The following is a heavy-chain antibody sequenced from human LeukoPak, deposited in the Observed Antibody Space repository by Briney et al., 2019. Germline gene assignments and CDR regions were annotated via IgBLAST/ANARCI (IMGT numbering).Heavy chain of an antibody. CDR1: GYTFTDYY. D-gene: IGHD6-6*01. J-gene: IGHJ4*02. Sequence: AASVKVSCKASGYTFTDYYINWVRQAPGQGLEWIGWINPNSGDTNYAQKFQDRVTMTRDTSISTAYIELNFLRSDDTAVFYCARVELVLDPHYFDYWGQGTLVTVSS. V-gene: IGHV1-2*02. CDR2: INPNSGDT. CDR3: ARVELVLDPHYFDY.